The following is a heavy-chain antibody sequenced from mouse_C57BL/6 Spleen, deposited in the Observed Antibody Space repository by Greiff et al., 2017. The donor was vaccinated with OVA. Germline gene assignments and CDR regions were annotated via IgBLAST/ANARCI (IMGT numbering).Heavy chain of an antibody. CDR1: GYTFTDYY. Sequence: VKLMESGAELVRPGASVKLSCKASGYTFTDYYINWVKQRPGQGLEWIARIYPGSGNTYYNEKFKGKATLTAEKSSSTAYMQLSSLTSEDSAVYFCARRGWLIPFYFDYWGQGTTLTVSS. V-gene: IGHV1-76*01. CDR2: IYPGSGNT. J-gene: IGHJ2*01. D-gene: IGHD2-3*01. CDR3: ARRGWLIPFYFDY.